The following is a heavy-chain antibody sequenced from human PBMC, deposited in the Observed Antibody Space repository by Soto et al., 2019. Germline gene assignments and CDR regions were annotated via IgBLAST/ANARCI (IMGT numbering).Heavy chain of an antibody. V-gene: IGHV4-38-2*01. CDR2: IYHSGST. J-gene: IGHJ4*02. Sequence: ASETLSLTGAVSGYSISSGYYWGWIRQPPGKGLEWIGSIYHSGSTYYNPSLKSRVTISVDTSKNQFSLKLSSVTAADTAVYYCARGRDYYDSSGPITSRYFDYWGQGTLVTVS. CDR3: ARGRDYYDSSGPITSRYFDY. CDR1: GYSISSGYY. D-gene: IGHD3-22*01.